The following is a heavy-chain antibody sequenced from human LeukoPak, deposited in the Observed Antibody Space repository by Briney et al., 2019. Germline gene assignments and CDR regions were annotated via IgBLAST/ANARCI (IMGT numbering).Heavy chain of an antibody. V-gene: IGHV3-48*03. CDR3: ARGGWEIVVPAANAFDI. J-gene: IGHJ3*02. D-gene: IGHD2-2*01. Sequence: GGSLRLSCAASGFTFSSYEMNWVRQAPGKGLEWVSYISSSGSTIYYADSVKGRFTISRDNAKNSLYLQMNSLRAEDTAVYYCARGGWEIVVPAANAFDIWGQGTMVTVSS. CDR1: GFTFSSYE. CDR2: ISSSGSTI.